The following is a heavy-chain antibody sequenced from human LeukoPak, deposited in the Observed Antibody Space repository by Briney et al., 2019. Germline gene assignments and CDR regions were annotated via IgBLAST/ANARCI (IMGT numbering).Heavy chain of an antibody. V-gene: IGHV4-34*01. CDR1: GGSFSGYY. D-gene: IGHD6-19*01. Sequence: SETLSLTCAVYGGSFSGYYWSWIRQPPGKGLEWIGEISHSGSTNYNPSLKSRVTISVDTSKNQFSLKLSSVTAADTAVYYCARGVQQWPFDYWGQGTLVTVSS. J-gene: IGHJ4*02. CDR3: ARGVQQWPFDY. CDR2: ISHSGST.